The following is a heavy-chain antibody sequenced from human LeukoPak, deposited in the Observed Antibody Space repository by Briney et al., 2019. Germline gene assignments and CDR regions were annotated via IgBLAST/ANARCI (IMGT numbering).Heavy chain of an antibody. Sequence: GGSLRLSCAASGFTFDDYAMHWVRQAPGKGLKWVSGITWNSDTLIYADSVKGRFTISRDNAKNSLYLQMNSLRPEDMAFYYCTRRFSAWAFDIWGQGTMVTVSS. V-gene: IGHV3-9*03. CDR2: ITWNSDTL. J-gene: IGHJ3*02. D-gene: IGHD3-16*01. CDR1: GFTFDDYA. CDR3: TRRFSAWAFDI.